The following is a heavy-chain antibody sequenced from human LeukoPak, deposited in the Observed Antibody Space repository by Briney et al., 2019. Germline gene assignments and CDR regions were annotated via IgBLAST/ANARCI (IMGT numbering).Heavy chain of an antibody. CDR1: GFTFSSYS. CDR3: AKGPVLLWFGELLVAPYYFDY. Sequence: GGSLRLSCAASGFTFSSYSMNWVRQAPGKGLEWVSAISGSGGSTYYADSVKGRFTISRDNSKNTLYLQMNSLRAEDTAVYYCAKGPVLLWFGELLVAPYYFDYWGQGTLVTVSS. J-gene: IGHJ4*02. V-gene: IGHV3-23*01. D-gene: IGHD3-10*01. CDR2: ISGSGGST.